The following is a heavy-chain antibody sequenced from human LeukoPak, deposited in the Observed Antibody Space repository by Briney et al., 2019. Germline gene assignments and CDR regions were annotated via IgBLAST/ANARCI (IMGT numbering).Heavy chain of an antibody. Sequence: GGSLRLSCAASGFTFSSYSMNWVRQAPGKGLEWVSSISSSSSYIYYADSVKGRFTISRDNAKNSLYLQMNSLRAEDTAVYYCARGESKWEPDAFDIWGQGTMVTVSS. CDR1: GFTFSSYS. CDR3: ARGESKWEPDAFDI. CDR2: ISSSSSYI. D-gene: IGHD1-26*01. V-gene: IGHV3-21*01. J-gene: IGHJ3*02.